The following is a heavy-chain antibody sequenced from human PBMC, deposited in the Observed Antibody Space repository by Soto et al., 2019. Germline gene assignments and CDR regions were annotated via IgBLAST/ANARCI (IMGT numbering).Heavy chain of an antibody. Sequence: QVQLVQSGAEVKKPGSSVKVSCKASGGTFSSYAISWVRQAPGQGLERMGGIIPNFGTANYAQKFQGRVTITADESTSTAYMELSSLRSEDTAVYYCARGGGITMVRGRYYGMDVWGQGTTVTVSS. CDR3: ARGGGITMVRGRYYGMDV. D-gene: IGHD3-10*01. CDR2: IIPNFGTA. J-gene: IGHJ6*02. CDR1: GGTFSSYA. V-gene: IGHV1-69*01.